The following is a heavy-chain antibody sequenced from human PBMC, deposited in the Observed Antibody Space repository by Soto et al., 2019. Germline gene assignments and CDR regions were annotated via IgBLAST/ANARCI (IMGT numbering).Heavy chain of an antibody. J-gene: IGHJ4*02. Sequence: PGGSLRLSCTASGIILGDYAISWVRQAAGKGLEWVGLIRSRTYGGTTEYAASVKGRFAISRDDSRGIAYLQMNSLRAEDTAIYFCAKDPLAVAGLDYWGQGTLVTVSS. CDR2: IRSRTYGGTT. CDR3: AKDPLAVAGLDY. CDR1: GIILGDYA. V-gene: IGHV3-49*04. D-gene: IGHD6-19*01.